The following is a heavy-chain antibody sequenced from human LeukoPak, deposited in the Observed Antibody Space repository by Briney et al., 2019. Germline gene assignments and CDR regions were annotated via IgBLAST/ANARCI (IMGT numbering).Heavy chain of an antibody. CDR1: GFTFGSYW. V-gene: IGHV3-7*05. CDR2: IKEDGSEK. Sequence: GGSLRLSCAASGFTFGSYWMSWVRQAPGKGLEWVANIKEDGSEKYYVDSVKGRFTISRDNAKNSLYLQMNSLRAEDTAVYYCARRNWNGIYYFDYWGQGTLVTVSS. D-gene: IGHD1-1*01. J-gene: IGHJ4*02. CDR3: ARRNWNGIYYFDY.